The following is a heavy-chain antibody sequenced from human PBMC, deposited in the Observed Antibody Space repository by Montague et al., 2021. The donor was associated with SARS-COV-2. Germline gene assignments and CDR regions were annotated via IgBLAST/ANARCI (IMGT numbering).Heavy chain of an antibody. CDR2: IYTSGST. V-gene: IGHV4-61*02. J-gene: IGHJ6*03. Sequence: TLSLTCTVSGGSISRGSYNWSWIRQPAGKGLEWIGRIYTSGSTNYNPSLKSRVTISVDTSKNQFSLKLRSVTAADTAVYYCARSTHEEWLLYSDYYYYIDVWGQGTTVTVSS. CDR1: GGSISRGSYN. CDR3: ARSTHEEWLLYSDYYYYIDV. D-gene: IGHD3-3*01.